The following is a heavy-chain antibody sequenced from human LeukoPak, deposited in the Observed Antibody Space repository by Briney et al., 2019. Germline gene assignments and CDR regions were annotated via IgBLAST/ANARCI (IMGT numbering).Heavy chain of an antibody. D-gene: IGHD5-18*01. J-gene: IGHJ4*02. CDR3: AKDSERDTTMVIDY. CDR2: IGWNSGSI. Sequence: WIRQPPGKGLEWVSGIGWNSGSIGYAVSVKGRFTISRDNAKSSLYLQMNSLRAEDMAFYYCAKDSERDTTMVIDYWGQGTLVTVSS. V-gene: IGHV3-9*03.